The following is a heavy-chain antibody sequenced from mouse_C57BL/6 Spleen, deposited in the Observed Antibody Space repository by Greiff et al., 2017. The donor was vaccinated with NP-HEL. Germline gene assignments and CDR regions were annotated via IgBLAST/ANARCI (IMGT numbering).Heavy chain of an antibody. D-gene: IGHD2-4*01. CDR2: IHPNSGST. V-gene: IGHV1-64*01. J-gene: IGHJ1*03. CDR1: GYTFTSYW. CDR3: ARAGTTEYDYDYWYFDV. Sequence: QVQLQQPGAELVKPGASVKLSCKASGYTFTSYWMHWVKQRPGQGLEWIGMIHPNSGSTNYNEKFKSKATLTVDKSSSTAYMQLSSLTSEDSAVYYCARAGTTEYDYDYWYFDVWGTGTTVTVSS.